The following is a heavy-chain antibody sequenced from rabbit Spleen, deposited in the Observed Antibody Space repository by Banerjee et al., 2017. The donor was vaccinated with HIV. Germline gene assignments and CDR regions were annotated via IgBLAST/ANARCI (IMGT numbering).Heavy chain of an antibody. V-gene: IGHV1S45*01. D-gene: IGHD1-1*01. J-gene: IGHJ6*01. Sequence: QEQLVESGGGLVQPEGFLTLTCTTSGFSFSTNHYMCWVRQAPGKGLEWIACIEGGSSAFSYFASWAKGRFTISKTSSTTVTLQMTSLTAADTATYFCAKDTSSSFSSYGMDLWGPGTLVTVS. CDR2: IEGGSSAFS. CDR1: GFSFSTNHY. CDR3: AKDTSSSFSSYGMDL.